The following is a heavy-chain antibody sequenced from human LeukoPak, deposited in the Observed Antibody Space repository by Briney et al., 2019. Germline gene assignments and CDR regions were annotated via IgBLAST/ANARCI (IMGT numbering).Heavy chain of an antibody. CDR2: IIPILGIA. J-gene: IGHJ5*02. V-gene: IGHV1-69*04. CDR1: GGTFSSYA. CDR3: ARDCDYYDSSGFAWFDP. Sequence: ASVKVSCKASGGTFSSYAISWVRQAPGQGLEWMGRIIPILGIANYAQKFQGRVTITADKSTSTAYMELSSLRSEDTAVYYCARDCDYYDSSGFAWFDPWGQGTLVTVSS. D-gene: IGHD3-22*01.